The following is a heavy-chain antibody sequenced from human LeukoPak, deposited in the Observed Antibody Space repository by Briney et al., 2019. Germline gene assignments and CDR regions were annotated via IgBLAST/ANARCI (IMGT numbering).Heavy chain of an antibody. CDR2: IYYSGST. V-gene: IGHV4-31*03. J-gene: IGHJ5*02. D-gene: IGHD3-10*01. CDR3: ARDHSGGSGGNWFDP. CDR1: GGSISSGGYY. Sequence: SQTLSLTCTVSGGSISSGGYYWSWIRQHPGKGLEWIGYIYYSGSTYYNPSLKSRVTISVDTSKNQFSPKLSSVTAADTAVYYCARDHSGGSGGNWFDPWGQGTLVTVSS.